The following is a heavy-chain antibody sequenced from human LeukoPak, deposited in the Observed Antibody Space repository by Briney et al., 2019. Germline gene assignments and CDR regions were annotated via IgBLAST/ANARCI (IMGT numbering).Heavy chain of an antibody. J-gene: IGHJ4*02. CDR3: AKGSDYSNYVPDY. Sequence: GRSLRLSSAASGFTFDDYAIYWVRHAPREGREGVSGISWNSGSIGYADSLKGRFTISRDNAKNSLYLQMNSLRAEDTALYYCAKGSDYSNYVPDYWGQGTLVTVSS. D-gene: IGHD4-11*01. CDR2: ISWNSGSI. V-gene: IGHV3-9*01. CDR1: GFTFDDYA.